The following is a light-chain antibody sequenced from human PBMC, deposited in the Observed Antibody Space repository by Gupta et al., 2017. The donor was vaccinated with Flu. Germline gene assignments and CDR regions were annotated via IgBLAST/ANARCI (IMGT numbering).Light chain of an antibody. V-gene: IGLV3-21*02. CDR3: HLWDNTNGQRDV. J-gene: IGLJ1*01. CDR1: GFGRGY. Sequence: SNVLTQPPSVSVAPGQTARITCGTNGFGRGYVQWYQQRAGQAPVLLIYKNNDRPAGIPERFSGSMSGNTASLTIDRVEAGDEADYFCHLWDNTNGQRDVFGPGTQVTV. CDR2: KNN.